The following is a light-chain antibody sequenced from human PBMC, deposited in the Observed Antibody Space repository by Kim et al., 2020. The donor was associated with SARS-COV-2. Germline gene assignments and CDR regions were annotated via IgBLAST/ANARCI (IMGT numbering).Light chain of an antibody. Sequence: NFMLTQPRSVSGSPGKTVNISCTRTSGSFASSYVQWYQQRPGSAPTTIISESDQRPSGVPERFSGSIDSSSRSAFLTISRLRTEDEADYYCQSYDSSTLVFGGGTQLTVL. CDR2: ESD. CDR1: SGSFASSY. V-gene: IGLV6-57*03. CDR3: QSYDSSTLV. J-gene: IGLJ2*01.